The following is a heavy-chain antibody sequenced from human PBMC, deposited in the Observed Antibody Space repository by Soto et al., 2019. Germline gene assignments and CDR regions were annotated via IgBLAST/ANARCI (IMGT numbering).Heavy chain of an antibody. CDR1: GFNLSHPW. J-gene: IGHJ4*02. D-gene: IGHD3-9*01. V-gene: IGHV3-15*01. CDR3: TTGIYYDILTGYHNVAY. Sequence: GGSLRLSCVASGFNLSHPWMTWVRQAAGKXLEWVGRIKSKTDGGTADYAAPVKGRATISREDSKNTVYLQMNSLKTEDTAVYYCTTGIYYDILTGYHNVAYWGQGALVTVAS. CDR2: IKSKTDGGTA.